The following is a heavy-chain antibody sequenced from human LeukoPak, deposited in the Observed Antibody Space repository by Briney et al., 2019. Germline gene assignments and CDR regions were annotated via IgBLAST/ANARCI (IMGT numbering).Heavy chain of an antibody. J-gene: IGHJ4*02. CDR2: IYYSGST. CDR3: ARSQLERRSGFDS. Sequence: SETLSLTCTVSGDSISSYFWSWIRQPPGKGLEWIGYIYYSGSTSYTPSLKSRVTISVDTSNNQFSLNLSSLTAADTAVYYCARSQLERRSGFDSWGQGTLVTVSS. D-gene: IGHD1-1*01. V-gene: IGHV4-59*08. CDR1: GDSISSYF.